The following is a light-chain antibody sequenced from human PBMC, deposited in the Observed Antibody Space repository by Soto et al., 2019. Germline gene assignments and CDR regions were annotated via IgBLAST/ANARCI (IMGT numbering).Light chain of an antibody. Sequence: DIQMTQSPSSLSASVGDRVTITCRASQSVSRSLNWYQQRPGKAPDLLIFAASNLRSGVPSRFSGSGFGTYFTLTISSLQSEDFAVYYCQQYHDWPLTFGGGTKVEIK. CDR3: QQYHDWPLT. CDR1: QSVSRS. CDR2: AAS. V-gene: IGKV1-39*01. J-gene: IGKJ4*01.